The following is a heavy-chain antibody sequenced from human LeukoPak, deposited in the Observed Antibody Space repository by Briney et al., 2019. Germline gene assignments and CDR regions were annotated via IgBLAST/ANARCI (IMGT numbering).Heavy chain of an antibody. CDR1: GFTFNSYW. V-gene: IGHV3-7*01. Sequence: GGSLRLSCSASGFTFNSYWMTWVRQAPGKGLEWVANINQGGSEKYYVDSVKGRFTISRDNAKNSLYLQINSLRAEDTAVYYCARVSVDYGRRDYWGQGTLVIVSS. CDR3: ARVSVDYGRRDY. CDR2: INQGGSEK. J-gene: IGHJ4*02. D-gene: IGHD4-17*01.